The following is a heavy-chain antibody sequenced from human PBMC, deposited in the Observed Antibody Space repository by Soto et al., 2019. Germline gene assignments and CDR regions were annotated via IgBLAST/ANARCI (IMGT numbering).Heavy chain of an antibody. V-gene: IGHV3-33*01. CDR1: GFTLSTYG. Sequence: QVQLVESGGGVVQPGGSLRLSCAASGFTLSTYGMHWVRQAPGKGLEWVAVVWYDGSKKYYADSLKGRFTVSRDNSKNTLYLQMNSLRAEDTAVYYCARPLEQWQLGFGMDVWGQGSPVTVSS. CDR3: ARPLEQWQLGFGMDV. CDR2: VWYDGSKK. D-gene: IGHD6-19*01. J-gene: IGHJ6*01.